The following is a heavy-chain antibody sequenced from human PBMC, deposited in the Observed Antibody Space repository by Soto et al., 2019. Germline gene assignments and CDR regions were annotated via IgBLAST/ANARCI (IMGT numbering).Heavy chain of an antibody. CDR1: CDSVSSASFY. CDR2: IYFSGST. CDR3: ERVNSGRNWFDP. D-gene: IGHD6-19*01. V-gene: IGHV4-61*01. J-gene: IGHJ5*02. Sequence: SETLSLTCTVSCDSVSSASFYWIWSRQAPGKGLEWIGFIYFSGSTNYNPSLKSRVTMSLDTSKNQFSLKLRSVTPADTAVYFCERVNSGRNWFDPWGQRTLVTVSP.